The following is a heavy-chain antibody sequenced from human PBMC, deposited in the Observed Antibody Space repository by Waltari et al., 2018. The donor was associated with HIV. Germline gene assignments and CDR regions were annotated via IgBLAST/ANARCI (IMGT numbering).Heavy chain of an antibody. CDR3: ARGGGYSSSYYFDY. J-gene: IGHJ4*02. CDR2: IAYDGSNK. D-gene: IGHD5-12*01. V-gene: IGHV3-30-3*01. Sequence: QVQLVESGGGVVQPGRSLRLSCAASGFTFSSYAMHWVRQAPGKGLEWVAVIAYDGSNKYYADPVKGRFTISRENSKNTLYLQMNSLRAENTAVYYCARGGGYSSSYYFDYWGQGTLVTVSS. CDR1: GFTFSSYA.